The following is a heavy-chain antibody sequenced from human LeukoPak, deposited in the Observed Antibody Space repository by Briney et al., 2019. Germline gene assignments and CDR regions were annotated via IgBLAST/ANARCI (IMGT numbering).Heavy chain of an antibody. CDR3: ARSVLRFLEWLEIFDY. J-gene: IGHJ4*02. Sequence: SETLSLTCTVSGGSFSGYYWSWIRQPAGKGLEWIGRIYTSGSTNYNPSLKSRVTISVDTSKNQFSLKLSSVTAADTAVYYCARSVLRFLEWLEIFDYWGQGTLVTVSS. D-gene: IGHD3-3*01. V-gene: IGHV4-4*07. CDR1: GGSFSGYY. CDR2: IYTSGST.